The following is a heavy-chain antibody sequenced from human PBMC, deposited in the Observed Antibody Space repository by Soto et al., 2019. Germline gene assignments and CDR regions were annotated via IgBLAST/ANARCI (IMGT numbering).Heavy chain of an antibody. V-gene: IGHV3-23*01. Sequence: PGGSLRLSCAASGFTFSSYAMSWVRQAPGKGLEWVSAISGSGGSTYYADSVKGRFTISRDNSKNTLYLQMNSLRAEDTAVYYCAKSIDLWFGELTPSWFDPWGQGTLVTVSS. CDR3: AKSIDLWFGELTPSWFDP. D-gene: IGHD3-10*01. J-gene: IGHJ5*02. CDR1: GFTFSSYA. CDR2: ISGSGGST.